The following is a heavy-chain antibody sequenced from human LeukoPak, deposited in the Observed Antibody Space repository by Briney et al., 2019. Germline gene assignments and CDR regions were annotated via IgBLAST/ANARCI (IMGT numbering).Heavy chain of an antibody. CDR1: GGSISSSSYY. D-gene: IGHD3-22*01. V-gene: IGHV4-39*07. CDR3: ARDDSGGGYYWAFDI. Sequence: PSETLSLTCTVSGGSISSSSYYWGWIRQPPGKGLEWIGSIYYSGSTYYNPSLKSRVTISVDTSKNQFSLKLSSVTAADTAVYYCARDDSGGGYYWAFDIWGQGTMVTVSS. J-gene: IGHJ3*02. CDR2: IYYSGST.